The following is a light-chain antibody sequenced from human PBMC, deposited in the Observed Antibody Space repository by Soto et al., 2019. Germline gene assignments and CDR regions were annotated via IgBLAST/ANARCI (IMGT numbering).Light chain of an antibody. J-gene: IGKJ2*01. Sequence: EIVLTQSPATLSLSPGERATLSCRASQSLSTYLAWYQQKPGQAPRLLIYDASNRATGIPARFSGSGSGTDFTLTISSLEPEDFAVYYCQQYDNLPPYTFGQGTKLEIK. CDR1: QSLSTY. V-gene: IGKV3-11*01. CDR3: QQYDNLPPYT. CDR2: DAS.